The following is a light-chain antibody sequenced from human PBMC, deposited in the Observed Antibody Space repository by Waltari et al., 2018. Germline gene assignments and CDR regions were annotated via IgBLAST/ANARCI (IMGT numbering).Light chain of an antibody. V-gene: IGKV1-39*01. CDR2: AVF. Sequence: DIQMTQSPSSLSASVGDRVTITCRASQDISINLNWYQQKPGKAPDLLIFAVFTLQSGVPSRFSGSGSGTEFTLTISSLQPEDSATYYCQQSYTMPMYTFGQGTKLEIK. CDR3: QQSYTMPMYT. CDR1: QDISIN. J-gene: IGKJ2*01.